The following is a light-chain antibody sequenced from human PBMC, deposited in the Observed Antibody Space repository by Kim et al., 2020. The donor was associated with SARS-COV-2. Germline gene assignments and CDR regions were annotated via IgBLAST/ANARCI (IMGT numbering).Light chain of an antibody. V-gene: IGLV10-54*01. Sequence: QTATSPSTGNRNNVGNQGAAWLQQHQGHPPKLLSYRNNNRPSGISERLSASRSGNTASLTITGLQPEDEADYYCSAWDSSLSAWVFGGGTQLTVL. J-gene: IGLJ3*02. CDR2: RNN. CDR1: RNNVGNQG. CDR3: SAWDSSLSAWV.